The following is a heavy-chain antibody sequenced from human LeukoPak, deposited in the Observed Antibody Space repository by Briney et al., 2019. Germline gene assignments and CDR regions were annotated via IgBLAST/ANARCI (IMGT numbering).Heavy chain of an antibody. CDR2: ISGSGGST. CDR1: GFTFSSYA. D-gene: IGHD3-22*01. CDR3: AMAEPTYDSSGYQRLKNAFDI. Sequence: GGSLRLSCAASGFTFSSYAMSWVRQAPGKGLEWVSAISGSGGSTYYADSVKGRFTISRDNSKNTLYLQMNSLRAEDTAVYYCAMAEPTYDSSGYQRLKNAFDIWGQGTMVTVSS. J-gene: IGHJ3*02. V-gene: IGHV3-23*01.